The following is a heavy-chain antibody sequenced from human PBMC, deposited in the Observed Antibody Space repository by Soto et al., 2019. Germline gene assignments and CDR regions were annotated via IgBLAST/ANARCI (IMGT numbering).Heavy chain of an antibody. D-gene: IGHD6-13*01. CDR1: GFTVSSNY. J-gene: IGHJ6*03. V-gene: IGHV3-66*01. Sequence: GGSLRLSCAASGFTVSSNYMSWVRQAPGKGLEWVSVIYSGGSTYYADSVKGRFTISRDNSKNTLYLQMNSLRAEDTAVYYCARVYRAAAGTGGPDYYYYMDVWGKGTTVTVSS. CDR2: IYSGGST. CDR3: ARVYRAAAGTGGPDYYYYMDV.